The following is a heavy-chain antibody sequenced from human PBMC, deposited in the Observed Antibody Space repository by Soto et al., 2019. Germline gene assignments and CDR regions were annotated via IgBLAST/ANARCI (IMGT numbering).Heavy chain of an antibody. CDR1: GGSISNSGGYY. Sequence: QAQLQESGPGLVKPSQTLSLTCTVSGGSISNSGGYYWSWIRQRPGKGLEWIGYVYHSGNTYFNPSLKSRLSISVDTSKNQFSLKVSSVTAADTAVYFCATAAVFGVGNDAFDIWGQGTMVTVSS. J-gene: IGHJ3*02. CDR3: ATAAVFGVGNDAFDI. CDR2: VYHSGNT. V-gene: IGHV4-31*03. D-gene: IGHD3-3*01.